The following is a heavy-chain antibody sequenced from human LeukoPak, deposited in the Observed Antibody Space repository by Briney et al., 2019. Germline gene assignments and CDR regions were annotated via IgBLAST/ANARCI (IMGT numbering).Heavy chain of an antibody. J-gene: IGHJ4*02. CDR1: EFTFSSYG. Sequence: GGSLRLSCAASEFTFSSYGMNWVRQAPGKGLEWVSSISGSSSYIDYADSVKGRFTISRDNARKSLYLQMNSLRVEDTAVYYCARVEGSSGPKDYWGQGTLVTVSS. CDR3: ARVEGSSGPKDY. D-gene: IGHD6-19*01. CDR2: ISGSSSYI. V-gene: IGHV3-21*01.